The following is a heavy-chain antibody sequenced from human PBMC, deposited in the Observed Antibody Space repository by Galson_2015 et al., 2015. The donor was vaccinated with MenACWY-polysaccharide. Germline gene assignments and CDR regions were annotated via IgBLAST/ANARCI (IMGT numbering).Heavy chain of an antibody. CDR1: GFTFNSYT. D-gene: IGHD6-25*01. Sequence: SLRLSCAASGFTFNSYTMSWVRQAPGKGLEWVSAISGSGASTYYADSVKGRFTISRDNSKNTLYLQMNSLRAEDTAVYYCANPGLSTGRSSDVDYWGQGTLVTVSS. CDR3: ANPGLSTGRSSDVDY. J-gene: IGHJ4*02. V-gene: IGHV3-23*01. CDR2: ISGSGAST.